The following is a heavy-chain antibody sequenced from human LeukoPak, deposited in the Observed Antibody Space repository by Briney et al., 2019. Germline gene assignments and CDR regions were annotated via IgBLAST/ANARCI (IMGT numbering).Heavy chain of an antibody. CDR3: TLRTPFDS. Sequence: GGSLRLSCAASGFTFSSFAMNWVRQAPGKGLKWVAFISYDGSNKYYADSVKGRFIISRDNSKNTLYLQMNSLRPEDTSLYYCTLRTPFDSWGQGTLVTVSS. J-gene: IGHJ4*02. V-gene: IGHV3-30-3*01. CDR1: GFTFSSFA. CDR2: ISYDGSNK. D-gene: IGHD3-16*01.